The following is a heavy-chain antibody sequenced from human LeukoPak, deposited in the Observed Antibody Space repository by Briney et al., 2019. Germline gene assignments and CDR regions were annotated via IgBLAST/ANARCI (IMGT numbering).Heavy chain of an antibody. Sequence: PGGSLRLSCSASGFTFSSYAMSWVRQAPGKGLEWVSIISGSGGSTYYADSVQGRFSISRDNSENALYLQMNSLRAEDTAVYYCAKGGSSGWYSDYWGRGTLVTVSS. CDR2: ISGSGGST. CDR3: AKGGSSGWYSDY. J-gene: IGHJ4*02. V-gene: IGHV3-23*01. D-gene: IGHD6-19*01. CDR1: GFTFSSYA.